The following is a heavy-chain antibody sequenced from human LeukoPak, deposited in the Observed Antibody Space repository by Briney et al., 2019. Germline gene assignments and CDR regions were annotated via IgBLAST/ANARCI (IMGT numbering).Heavy chain of an antibody. CDR3: ARHYYDSSGLAYYFDY. CDR2: VRYSGNT. CDR1: XGSISSSSXY. D-gene: IGHD3-22*01. J-gene: IGHJ4*02. V-gene: IGHV4-39*01. Sequence: SETLXXXXXVXXGSISSSSXYWGWIRQPPGKGGEWIGSVRYSGNTYYNPSLKSRVPMSLDTSKNPFSLTLTSVTAADTAVYSCARHYYDSSGLAYYFDYWGQGTLVTVSS.